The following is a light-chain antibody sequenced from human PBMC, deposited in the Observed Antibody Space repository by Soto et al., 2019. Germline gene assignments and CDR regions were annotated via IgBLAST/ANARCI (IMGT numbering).Light chain of an antibody. Sequence: DIQMTQSPSSLSASVGDRVTITCRASQTISTYLNWYQQKPGKAPRLLIYDASSLLSGVPSRFSGSGPGTDFTLTIASLQPEDFSTYYCQQSDSPPYTFGQGTKVEI. CDR1: QTISTY. CDR2: DAS. J-gene: IGKJ2*01. CDR3: QQSDSPPYT. V-gene: IGKV1-39*01.